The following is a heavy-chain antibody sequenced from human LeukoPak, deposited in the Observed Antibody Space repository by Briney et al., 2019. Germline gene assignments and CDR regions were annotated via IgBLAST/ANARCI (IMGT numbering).Heavy chain of an antibody. CDR1: GYTFTSYG. Sequence: ASVKVSCKASGYTFTSYGISWVRQAPGQGLEWMGWISAYNGNTNYAQKLQGRVTMTTDTSTSTDYMELRSLRSDDTAVYYCARAQGDYVWGSYRPQYYFDYWGQGTLVTVSS. J-gene: IGHJ4*02. CDR3: ARAQGDYVWGSYRPQYYFDY. CDR2: ISAYNGNT. V-gene: IGHV1-18*01. D-gene: IGHD3-16*02.